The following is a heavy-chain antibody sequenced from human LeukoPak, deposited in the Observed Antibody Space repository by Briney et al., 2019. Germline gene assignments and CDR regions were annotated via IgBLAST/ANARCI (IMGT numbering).Heavy chain of an antibody. D-gene: IGHD6-13*01. V-gene: IGHV3-23*01. CDR2: ISGSGGST. J-gene: IGHJ4*02. CDR3: AKDPAAAGY. Sequence: GGSLRLSCAASGFTFTNHAMTWVRQAPGKGLEWVSAISGSGGSTYYADSVKGRFTISRDNSKNTLYLQMNSLRAEDTAVYYCAKDPAAAGYWGQGTLVTVSS. CDR1: GFTFTNHA.